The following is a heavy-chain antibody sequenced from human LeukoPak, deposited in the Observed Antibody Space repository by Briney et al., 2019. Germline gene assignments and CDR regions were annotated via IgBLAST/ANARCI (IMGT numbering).Heavy chain of an antibody. Sequence: GGSLRLSCAASGFTFSDSYMSWTRQAPGKGLEWLSYISNGGSTIYYADSVKGRFTISRDNAHNSLYLQMNSLRVEDSAVYYCSRDPRLLDYWGQGTLVTVSS. CDR2: ISNGGSTI. J-gene: IGHJ4*02. CDR3: SRDPRLLDY. CDR1: GFTFSDSY. V-gene: IGHV3-11*04.